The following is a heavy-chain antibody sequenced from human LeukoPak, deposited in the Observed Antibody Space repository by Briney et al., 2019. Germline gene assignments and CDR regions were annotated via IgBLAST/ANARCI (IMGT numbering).Heavy chain of an antibody. J-gene: IGHJ4*02. Sequence: GGSLRLSCAASGFTFSSYGMSWVRQAPGKGLEWVSAISGSGGSTYYADSVKGRFTISRDNYKNTLYLQMNSLRAEDTAVYYCAKDLYYYDSSWRDYWGQGTLVTVSS. CDR2: ISGSGGST. D-gene: IGHD3-22*01. CDR3: AKDLYYYDSSWRDY. V-gene: IGHV3-23*01. CDR1: GFTFSSYG.